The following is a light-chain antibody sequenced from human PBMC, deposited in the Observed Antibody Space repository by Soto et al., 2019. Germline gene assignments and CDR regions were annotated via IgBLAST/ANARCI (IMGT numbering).Light chain of an antibody. V-gene: IGKV1-39*01. J-gene: IGKJ5*01. CDR1: QSISSY. CDR2: DAS. Sequence: DIQMTQSPSSLSASVVDRVTITFLASQSISSYLNWYQQKPGKAPNLLIYDASRLQSGVPSRFSGSGGGTDFTLSISSVQPEDFATYFCQQSYMDPITFGQGTRLEIK. CDR3: QQSYMDPIT.